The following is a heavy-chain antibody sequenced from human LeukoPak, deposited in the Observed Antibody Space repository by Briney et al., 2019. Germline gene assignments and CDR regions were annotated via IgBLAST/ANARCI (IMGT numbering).Heavy chain of an antibody. D-gene: IGHD6-13*01. V-gene: IGHV4-4*07. Sequence: PSETLSLTCTVSGRSISSYYWRWIRQPAGKGLEWIGRIYTSGSTNYNPSLKSRVTMSVDTSKNQFSLKLSSVTAADTAVYYCARDGSSWSHDAFDIWGQGTMVTVSS. CDR1: GRSISSYY. CDR2: IYTSGST. CDR3: ARDGSSWSHDAFDI. J-gene: IGHJ3*02.